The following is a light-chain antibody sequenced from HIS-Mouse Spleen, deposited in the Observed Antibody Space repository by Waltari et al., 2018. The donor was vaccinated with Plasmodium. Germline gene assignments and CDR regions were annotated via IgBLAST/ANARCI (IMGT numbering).Light chain of an antibody. J-gene: IGLJ2*01. CDR1: SSDVGSYNR. CDR2: EVS. Sequence: QSALTQPPSVSGSPGQSVTISCTVTSSDVGSYNRVSWYQQPPCTAPKLMIYEVSHRPSGVPDRFSGSKSGNTASLTISGLQAEDEADYYCSSYTSSSTLVFGGGTKLTVL. CDR3: SSYTSSSTLV. V-gene: IGLV2-18*02.